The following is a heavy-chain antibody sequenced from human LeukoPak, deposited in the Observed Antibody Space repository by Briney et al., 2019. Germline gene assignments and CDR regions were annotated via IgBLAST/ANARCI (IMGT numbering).Heavy chain of an antibody. D-gene: IGHD3-22*01. V-gene: IGHV5-51*01. J-gene: IGHJ1*01. CDR3: ARGDSSGTTEYFQH. CDR1: GYSFTNYW. CDR2: IFPGDSDT. Sequence: GESLKISCKGSGYSFTNYWIGWVRQMPGKGLEWVGIIFPGDSDTRYRPSFQGQVTISADKSISTAYLQWSSLKASDTAMYYCARGDSSGTTEYFQHWGQGTLVTVSS.